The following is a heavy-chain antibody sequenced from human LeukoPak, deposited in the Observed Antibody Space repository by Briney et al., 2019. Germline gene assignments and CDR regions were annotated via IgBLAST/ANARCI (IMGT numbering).Heavy chain of an antibody. CDR2: INPNSGGT. Sequence: ASVKVSCKASGYTFTGYYMHWVRQAPGQGLEWMGWINPNSGGTNYAQKLQGRVTMTTDTSTSTAYMELRSLRSDDTAVYYCARDHSGDCTNGVCYSLWGQGTLVTVSS. CDR3: ARDHSGDCTNGVCYSL. J-gene: IGHJ4*02. D-gene: IGHD2-8*01. V-gene: IGHV1-2*02. CDR1: GYTFTGYY.